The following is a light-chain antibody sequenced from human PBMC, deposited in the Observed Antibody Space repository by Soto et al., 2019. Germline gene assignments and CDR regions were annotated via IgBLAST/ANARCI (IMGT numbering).Light chain of an antibody. CDR2: WAS. V-gene: IGKV4-1*01. CDR3: KQYSSIPSLT. Sequence: DIVMTQSPDSLAVSLGERATINCKSSQSVLYSSNNKNYLAWYQQKPGQPPKLLIYWASTRESGVPDRFSGSGSGTDHTLTLSSLQAEDVADYYCKQYSSIPSLTFGGGNTVPIK. CDR1: QSVLYSSNNKNY. J-gene: IGKJ4*01.